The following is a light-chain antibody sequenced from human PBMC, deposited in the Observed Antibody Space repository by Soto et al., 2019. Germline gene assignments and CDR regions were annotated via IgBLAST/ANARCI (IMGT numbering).Light chain of an antibody. V-gene: IGLV2-23*01. J-gene: IGLJ2*01. CDR2: ERN. CDR3: CSYAGRRTWV. CDR1: SSDVGSYKL. Sequence: QSALTQPASVSGSPGPAITISRTGTSSDVGSYKLVSWYQQHPGKAPKLIIYERNRRPSGLSNRFSGYKSCNTASLTTSGLQAEDEADYSCCSYAGRRTWVFGGGTELTLL.